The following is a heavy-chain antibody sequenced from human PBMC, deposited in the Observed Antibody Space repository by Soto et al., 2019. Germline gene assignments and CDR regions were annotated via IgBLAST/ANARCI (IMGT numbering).Heavy chain of an antibody. J-gene: IGHJ6*02. CDR3: ARDLSGYCISTICGEYGMDV. D-gene: IGHD2-2*01. CDR2: ISYDGRNK. Sequence: QVQLVESGGGVVQPGRSLRLSCAAAGFTCSSYAMHWVRQAPGKGLEWVAVISYDGRNKYYADSVKGRFTISRDNSKNTLYLQMNSLRAEDTAVYYCARDLSGYCISTICGEYGMDVWGQGTTVTVSS. CDR1: GFTCSSYA. V-gene: IGHV3-30-3*01.